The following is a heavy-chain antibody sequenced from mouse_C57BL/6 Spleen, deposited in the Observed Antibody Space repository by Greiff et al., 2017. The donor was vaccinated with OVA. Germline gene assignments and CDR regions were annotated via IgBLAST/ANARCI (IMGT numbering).Heavy chain of an antibody. Sequence: QVQLKQSGPELVKPGASVKISCKASGYAFSSSWMNWVKQRPGKGLEWIGRIYPGDGDTNYNGKFKGKATLTADKSSSTAYMQLSSLTSEDSAVYFCAREVENAMDYWGQGTSVTVSS. CDR1: GYAFSSSW. CDR3: AREVENAMDY. V-gene: IGHV1-82*01. CDR2: IYPGDGDT. D-gene: IGHD1-1*01. J-gene: IGHJ4*01.